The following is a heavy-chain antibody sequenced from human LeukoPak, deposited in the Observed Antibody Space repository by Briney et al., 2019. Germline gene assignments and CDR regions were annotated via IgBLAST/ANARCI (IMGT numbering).Heavy chain of an antibody. D-gene: IGHD5-24*01. V-gene: IGHV1-46*01. CDR3: AREGDAYKDFDY. J-gene: IGHJ4*02. CDR1: GYTFINYF. CDR2: ISPRSGST. Sequence: ASVKVSCKASGYTFINYFIHWVRQAPGQGLEWMGVISPRSGSTTYAQNFQGTVTMTRDTSTSTVYVELSSLRSEDTAVYYCAREGDAYKDFDYWGQGTLVTVSS.